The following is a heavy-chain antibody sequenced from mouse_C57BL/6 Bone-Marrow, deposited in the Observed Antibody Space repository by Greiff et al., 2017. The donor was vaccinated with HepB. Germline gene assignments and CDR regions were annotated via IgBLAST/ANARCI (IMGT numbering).Heavy chain of an antibody. Sequence: QVQLQQSGAELARPGASVKLSCKATGYTFTSYGISWVKQRTGQGLEWIGEIYPRSGNTYYNEKFKGQATLTADKASSTAYMDLRSLKSEDSAVYFCARPMYYYVSSSWFAYWGQGTLVTVSA. CDR2: IYPRSGNT. CDR1: GYTFTSYG. V-gene: IGHV1-81*01. CDR3: ARPMYYYVSSSWFAY. D-gene: IGHD1-1*01. J-gene: IGHJ3*01.